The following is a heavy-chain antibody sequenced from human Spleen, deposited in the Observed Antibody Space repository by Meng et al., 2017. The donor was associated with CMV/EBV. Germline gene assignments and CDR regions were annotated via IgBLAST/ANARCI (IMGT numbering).Heavy chain of an antibody. CDR3: ATQNAEYSSSSPY. J-gene: IGHJ4*02. V-gene: IGHV3-66*01. D-gene: IGHD6-6*01. CDR1: GFAVSSNY. Sequence: GGSLRLSCAASGFAVSSNYMSWVRQAPGKGLEWVSLIYSDGTTYYTDSVKGRFTISRDNSKNTLYLQMNSLRAEDTAVYYCATQNAEYSSSSPYWGQGTLVTVSS. CDR2: IYSDGTT.